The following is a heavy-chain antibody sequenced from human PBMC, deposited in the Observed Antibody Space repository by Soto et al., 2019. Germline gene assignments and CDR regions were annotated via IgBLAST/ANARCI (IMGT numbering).Heavy chain of an antibody. CDR2: IYWDDDK. J-gene: IGHJ4*02. D-gene: IGHD1-26*01. V-gene: IGHV2-5*02. CDR3: AHRRSGRVVYYFDY. Sequence: QITLKESGPTLAKPTQTLTLTCTFSGFSLSTSGVGVGWIRQPPGKALEWLALIYWDDDKRYSPSLKSRLTITKDTSKNQVVLTMTNMDPVDTATYYCAHRRSGRVVYYFDYWGQGTLVTVSS. CDR1: GFSLSTSGVG.